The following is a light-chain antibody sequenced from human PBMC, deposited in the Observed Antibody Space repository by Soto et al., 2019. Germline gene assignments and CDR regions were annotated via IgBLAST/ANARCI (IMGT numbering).Light chain of an antibody. CDR2: GAS. J-gene: IGKJ5*01. Sequence: IVWTQSPGTLSLFPGERATLSCRASQSITSGYLAWYQQKPGQSPRLLIYGASSWATGIPDRFSGSGSGTDFTLAISRLEPEDFAVYYCQQYGSSPTFGQGTRLEIK. CDR1: QSITSGY. V-gene: IGKV3-20*01. CDR3: QQYGSSPT.